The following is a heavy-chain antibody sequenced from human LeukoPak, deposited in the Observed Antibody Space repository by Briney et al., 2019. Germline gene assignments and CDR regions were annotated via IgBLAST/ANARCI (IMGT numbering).Heavy chain of an antibody. D-gene: IGHD6-19*01. CDR2: IYRSGST. Sequence: MPSETLSLTCTVSGGSISSTNYYWGWIRQPPGKGLEWIGSIYRSGSTYYNPSLRSRVTISVDMSRNQFSLRLTSVTAADTAVYYCARGTDSGWTWGQGTLVTVSS. CDR1: GGSISSTNYY. V-gene: IGHV4-39*01. CDR3: ARGTDSGWT. J-gene: IGHJ5*02.